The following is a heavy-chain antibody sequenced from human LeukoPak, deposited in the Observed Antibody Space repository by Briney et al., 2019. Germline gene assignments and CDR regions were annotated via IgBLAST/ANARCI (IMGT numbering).Heavy chain of an antibody. CDR1: GFTFSNYA. CDR3: ARGTWGAFDI. V-gene: IGHV3-53*01. CDR2: MFSGGGI. D-gene: IGHD7-27*01. Sequence: PGGSLRLSCAASGFTFSNYAMTWVRQAPGKGLEWVSLMFSGGGIQYADSVRGRFTISRDSSQNTLFLQMNRLRAEDTAMYYCARGTWGAFDIWGQGTVVTVSS. J-gene: IGHJ3*02.